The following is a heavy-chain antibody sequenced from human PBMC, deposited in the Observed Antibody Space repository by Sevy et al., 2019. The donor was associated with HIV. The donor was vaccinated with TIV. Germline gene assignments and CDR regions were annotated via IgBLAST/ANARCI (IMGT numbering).Heavy chain of an antibody. CDR1: GGSITSLY. CDR3: AGENAWGRGYS. J-gene: IGHJ4*02. CDR2: IYYNGHI. V-gene: IGHV4-59*08. D-gene: IGHD1-26*01. Sequence: SETLSLTCTVSGGSITSLYWNWIRQPPGKGLEWIANIYYNGHIKYNRSLKSRVTLSLDTSKNQFSLRLSSVTAADTAMYYCAGENAWGRGYSWGQGTLVTVSS.